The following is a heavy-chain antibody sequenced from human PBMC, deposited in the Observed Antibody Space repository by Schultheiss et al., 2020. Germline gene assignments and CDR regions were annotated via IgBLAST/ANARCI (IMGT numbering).Heavy chain of an antibody. V-gene: IGHV1-69*13. Sequence: SVKVSCKASGGTFSSYAISWVRQAPGQGLEWMGGIIHIFGTANYAQKFQGRVTITADESTSTAYMELSSLRSEDTAVYYCARVQGNCSGGSCYEYYFDYWGQGTLVNVYS. D-gene: IGHD2-15*01. CDR1: GGTFSSYA. CDR3: ARVQGNCSGGSCYEYYFDY. J-gene: IGHJ4*02. CDR2: IIHIFGTA.